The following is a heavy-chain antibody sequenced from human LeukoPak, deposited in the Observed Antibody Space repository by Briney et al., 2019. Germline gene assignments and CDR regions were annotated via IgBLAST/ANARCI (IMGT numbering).Heavy chain of an antibody. D-gene: IGHD6-13*01. CDR1: GYTFTGYY. J-gene: IGHJ6*04. Sequence: GASVKVSCKASGYTFTGYYMHWVRQAPGQGLEWMGWINPNSGGTNYAQKFQGWVTMTRDTSISTAYMELSRLRSDDTAVYYCARMVGNSSSWSPHGMDVWGKGTRSPSPQ. CDR3: ARMVGNSSSWSPHGMDV. CDR2: INPNSGGT. V-gene: IGHV1-2*04.